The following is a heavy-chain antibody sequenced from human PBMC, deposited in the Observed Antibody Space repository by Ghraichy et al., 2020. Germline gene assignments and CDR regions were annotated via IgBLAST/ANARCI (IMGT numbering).Heavy chain of an antibody. CDR1: GYTFTGYY. J-gene: IGHJ3*02. CDR2: INPANGGT. D-gene: IGHD2-15*01. Sequence: ASVKVSCKASGYTFTGYYMHWVRQAPGQGLEWMGWINPANGGTLYAQKYQDRVTLTGDTSISTAYMELSRLRSEDTAVYYCAKVVAGAVSFDIWGKGTLVTVSS. CDR3: AKVVAGAVSFDI. V-gene: IGHV1-2*02.